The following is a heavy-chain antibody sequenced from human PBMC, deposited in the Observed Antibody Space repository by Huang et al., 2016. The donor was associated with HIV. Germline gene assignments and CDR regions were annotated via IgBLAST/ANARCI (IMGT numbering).Heavy chain of an antibody. CDR3: AKPYSGSSNQVFDY. D-gene: IGHD1-26*01. CDR2: ISASGDTK. CDR1: GFTFNIYA. V-gene: IGHV3-23*01. Sequence: EVRLLESGGRLVQSGESLRLSCAASGFTFNIYAMSWVRQAPGKGLEGVAGISASGDTKNYPDSVKGRFTISRDNSRSILYLQMNSLGVEATAMYYCAKPYSGSSNQVFDYWGQGTMVTVAS. J-gene: IGHJ4*02.